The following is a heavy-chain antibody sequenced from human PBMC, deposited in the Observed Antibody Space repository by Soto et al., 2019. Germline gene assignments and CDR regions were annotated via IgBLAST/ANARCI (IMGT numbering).Heavy chain of an antibody. CDR2: VSAYNGEK. V-gene: IGHV1-18*01. CDR3: SRGTSIPASGDY. J-gene: IGHJ4*01. CDR1: GYTFTNYG. Sequence: QVPLVQSGAEVKKPGASVKVSCKASGYTFTNYGINWVRQAPGQGREWLGWVSAYNGEKRYAQRVQARVIMTTDTSTTTAYMELRSLRSDDTAVYYCSRGTSIPASGDYWGQGTLVTVSS. D-gene: IGHD6-6*01.